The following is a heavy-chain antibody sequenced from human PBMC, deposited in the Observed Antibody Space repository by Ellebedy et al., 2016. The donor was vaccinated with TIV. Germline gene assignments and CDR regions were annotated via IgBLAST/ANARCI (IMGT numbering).Heavy chain of an antibody. CDR2: INHNGKT. CDR1: GGSFSGYY. CDR3: ARGLTYCGGDCSGYFQH. Sequence: GSLRLSCAVYGGSFSGYYWSWIRQPPGKGLEWIGEINHNGKTNYSPSLKRRVTVSVDTSKNQFSLKLSSVTAADTAVYYCARGLTYCGGDCSGYFQHWGQGTLVTVSS. D-gene: IGHD2-21*02. J-gene: IGHJ1*01. V-gene: IGHV4-34*01.